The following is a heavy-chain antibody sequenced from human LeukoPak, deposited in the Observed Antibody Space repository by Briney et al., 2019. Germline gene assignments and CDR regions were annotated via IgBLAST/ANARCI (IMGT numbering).Heavy chain of an antibody. Sequence: GESLKISCKGSGYWFTSYWIGWVRPMRGKGLEWMGIIYPGDSDTRYSPSFQGQVTISADKSISTTYLQWSSLKASDTAMYYCARHRGARKTQDAFDIWGQATMATVYS. CDR1: GYWFTSYW. CDR3: ARHRGARKTQDAFDI. CDR2: IYPGDSDT. J-gene: IGHJ3*02. V-gene: IGHV5-51*01. D-gene: IGHD1-26*01.